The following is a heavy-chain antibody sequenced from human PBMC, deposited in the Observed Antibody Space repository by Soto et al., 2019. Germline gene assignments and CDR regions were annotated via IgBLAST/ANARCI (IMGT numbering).Heavy chain of an antibody. CDR1: GFTFSNYA. CDR2: ISYDGSNK. J-gene: IGHJ3*02. D-gene: IGHD2-8*01. CDR3: ATLNMVYVGFTVLDI. V-gene: IGHV3-30*03. Sequence: QVQLVESGGGVVQPGTSLRLSCAASGFTFSNYAMHWVRQAPGKGLEWVAVISYDGSNKYYGDSGKGRFTISRDNSKKTLYLQMSSLRSDDTAVYYCATLNMVYVGFTVLDIWGQGTVVTVSS.